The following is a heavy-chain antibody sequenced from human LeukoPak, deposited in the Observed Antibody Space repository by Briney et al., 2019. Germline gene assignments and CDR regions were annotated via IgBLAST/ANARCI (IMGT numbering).Heavy chain of an antibody. D-gene: IGHD2-15*01. CDR1: GFTFSSYS. CDR3: ARVYCSGGSCSTGDYFDY. Sequence: PGGSLRLSCAASGFTFSSYSMNWVRQAPGKGLEWVSYISSSSSTIYYADSVKGRFTISRDNAKNSLYLQMSSLRAEDTAVYYCARVYCSGGSCSTGDYFDYCGQGTLVIVSS. CDR2: ISSSSSTI. V-gene: IGHV3-48*01. J-gene: IGHJ4*02.